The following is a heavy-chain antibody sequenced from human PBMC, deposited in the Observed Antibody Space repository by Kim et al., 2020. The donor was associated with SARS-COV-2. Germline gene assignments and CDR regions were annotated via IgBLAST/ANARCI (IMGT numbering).Heavy chain of an antibody. Sequence: YYADSVKGRFTISRDNSKNTLYLQMNNVRVDDTAVYFCARGSERQGYSHYWGQGTLVTVSS. V-gene: IGHV3-53*01. CDR3: ARGSERQGYSHY. D-gene: IGHD5-12*01. J-gene: IGHJ4*02.